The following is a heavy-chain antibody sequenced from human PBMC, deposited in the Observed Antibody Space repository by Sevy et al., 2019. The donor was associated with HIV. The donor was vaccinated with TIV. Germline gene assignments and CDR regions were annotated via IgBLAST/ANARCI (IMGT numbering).Heavy chain of an antibody. CDR1: GYGFSNSE. Sequence: ASVKVSCRAPGYGFSNSEVHWVRQAPGQGLEWMGRIDSSDYNIDSAQIFQGRVSLTRDTSARTVFMELSSLTSDDTAFYYCATRHEASGFGLSLWGQGTRVTVSS. V-gene: IGHV1-46*01. CDR2: IDSSDYNI. CDR3: ATRHEASGFGLSL. D-gene: IGHD5-12*01. J-gene: IGHJ3*01.